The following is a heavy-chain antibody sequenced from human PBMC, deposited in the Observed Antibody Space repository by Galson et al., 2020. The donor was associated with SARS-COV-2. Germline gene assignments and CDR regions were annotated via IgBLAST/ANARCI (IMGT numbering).Heavy chain of an antibody. CDR3: ARERSRTAVATTFQH. CDR1: GFSVSTNY. D-gene: IGHD6-19*01. CDR2: IYNGDST. V-gene: IGHV3-66*01. J-gene: IGHJ1*01. Sequence: TGGSLRLSCAASGFSVSTNYTSWVRQAPGKGLEWVSIIYNGDSTYYADSVKGRFTISRDNIKNTLSLQMTSLRVEDTAVYYCARERSRTAVATTFQHWGQGTLVTVSS.